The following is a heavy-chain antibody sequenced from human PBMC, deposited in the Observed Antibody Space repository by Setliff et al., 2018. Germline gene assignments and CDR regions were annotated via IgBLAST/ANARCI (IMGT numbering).Heavy chain of an antibody. CDR1: GVSFSDYY. D-gene: IGHD2-21*01. V-gene: IGHV4-34*10. CDR2: INHSGTT. J-gene: IGHJ6*02. CDR3: AKEHVVISFVNNVHHHYGMDV. Sequence: SETLSLTCTVYGVSFSDYYWGWVRQSPGKGLDWIGEINHSGTTNYDPSLEGRISISVDTSKRQFSLRMTSVTAADTAVYFCAKEHVVISFVNNVHHHYGMDVWGQGTTVTVSS.